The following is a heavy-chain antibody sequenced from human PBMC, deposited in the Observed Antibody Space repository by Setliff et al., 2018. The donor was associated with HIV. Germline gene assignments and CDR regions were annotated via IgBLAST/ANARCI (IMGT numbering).Heavy chain of an antibody. D-gene: IGHD3-10*01. J-gene: IGHJ6*03. CDR1: GGSISTSRYY. CDR2: INYRGNT. Sequence: SETLSLTCTVSGGSISTSRYYWGWIRQPPRKGLEWIGSINYRGNTYYNPSLKSRAAISVDTSKNQISLKLSSVTAADTAVYYCASLDGSESPYIYYYYMDVWGKGTAVTVSS. CDR3: ASLDGSESPYIYYYYMDV. V-gene: IGHV4-39*01.